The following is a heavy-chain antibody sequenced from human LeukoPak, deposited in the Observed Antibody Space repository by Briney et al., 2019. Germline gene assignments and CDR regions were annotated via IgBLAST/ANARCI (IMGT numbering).Heavy chain of an antibody. CDR2: IIPIFGTA. CDR1: GGTFSSYA. CDR3: ARGAAAAGQYYYMDV. D-gene: IGHD6-13*01. Sequence: GASVKISCKASGGTFSSYAISWVRQAPGQGPEWMGGIIPIFGTANYAQKFQGRVTITTDESTSTAYMELSSLRSEDTAVYYCARGAAAAGQYYYMDVWGKGTTVTVSS. V-gene: IGHV1-69*05. J-gene: IGHJ6*03.